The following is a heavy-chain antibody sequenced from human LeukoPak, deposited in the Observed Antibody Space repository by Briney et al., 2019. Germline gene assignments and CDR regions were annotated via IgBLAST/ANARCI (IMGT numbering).Heavy chain of an antibody. CDR3: ARGGYDFWSGSKNWFDP. D-gene: IGHD3-3*01. V-gene: IGHV4-59*01. Sequence: SETLSLTXTVSGGSISSYYWSWIRQPPGKGLEWIGYIYYSGSTNYNPSLTSRVTISVDTSKNQFSLKLSSVTAADTAVYYCARGGYDFWSGSKNWFDPWGQGTLVTVSS. CDR1: GGSISSYY. CDR2: IYYSGST. J-gene: IGHJ5*02.